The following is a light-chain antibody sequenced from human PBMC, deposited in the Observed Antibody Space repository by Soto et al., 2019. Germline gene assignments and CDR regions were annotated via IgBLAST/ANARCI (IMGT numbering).Light chain of an antibody. J-gene: IGKJ1*01. CDR3: HQYYILPRT. CDR1: QSVLHSSNNKNY. V-gene: IGKV4-1*01. CDR2: WAS. Sequence: DIVMTQSPDSLAVSLGERATINCKSSQSVLHSSNNKNYLAWYQHKPGQPPKLLIYWASTRESGVPDRFSGRGFGTDFTLSISSLQAEDVAVYYCHQYYILPRTFGQGTKVEIK.